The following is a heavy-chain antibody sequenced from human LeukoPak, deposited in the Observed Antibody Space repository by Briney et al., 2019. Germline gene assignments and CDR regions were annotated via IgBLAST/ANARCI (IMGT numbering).Heavy chain of an antibody. CDR2: ISSSSSYI. D-gene: IGHD5-24*01. CDR3: ARAAYGYSHFDY. CDR1: GFTFSSYS. J-gene: IGHJ4*02. V-gene: IGHV3-21*01. Sequence: GGSLRLSCAASGFTFSSYSMNWVRQAPGKGLEWVSSISSSSSYIYYADSVKGRFTISRDNAKNSLYLQMNGLRAEDTAVYYCARAAYGYSHFDYWGQGTLVTVSS.